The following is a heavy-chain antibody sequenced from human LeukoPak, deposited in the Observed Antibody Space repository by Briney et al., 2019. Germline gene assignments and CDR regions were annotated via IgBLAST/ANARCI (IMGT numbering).Heavy chain of an antibody. D-gene: IGHD2-2*01. CDR2: IRNSGADT. J-gene: IGHJ5*01. CDR1: GFSFSTYA. V-gene: IGHV3-23*01. Sequence: GGSLRLSCAASGFSFSTYAMTWVRQAPGKGLEWVSTIRNSGADTYYVESVKGRFTISRDNSKNTLYLQMNSLRAEDTAVYYCAKNDVVGVPAKWIDSWGQGTLVTVSS. CDR3: AKNDVVGVPAKWIDS.